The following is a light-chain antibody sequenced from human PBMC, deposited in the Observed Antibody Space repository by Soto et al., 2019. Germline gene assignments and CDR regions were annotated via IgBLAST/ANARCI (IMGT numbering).Light chain of an antibody. CDR3: SSYTTSSTI. CDR1: SSDVGVYKY. Sequence: QSALTQPASVSGSPGQSITISCTGTSSDVGVYKYVSWYQQHPGKAPKLIIYDVTSRPSGVSNRFSGSKSVNTASLTISGLQAEDAADYYCSSYTTSSTIFGGGTKLTVL. J-gene: IGLJ2*01. CDR2: DVT. V-gene: IGLV2-14*01.